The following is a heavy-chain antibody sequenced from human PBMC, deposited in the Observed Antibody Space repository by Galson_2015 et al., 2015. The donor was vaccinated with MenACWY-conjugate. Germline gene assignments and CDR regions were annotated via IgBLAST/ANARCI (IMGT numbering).Heavy chain of an antibody. J-gene: IGHJ6*03. CDR3: ARVATWIHQYYYYMDV. Sequence: SLRLSCAVSGFTFTGYEFNWVRQAPGKGLEWLSYISKSGSPIYYADSVEGRFTISRDNTKKSLFLQMNSLTAGDTAVYYCARVATWIHQYYYYMDVWGKGTTVTVSS. V-gene: IGHV3-48*03. D-gene: IGHD5-18*01. CDR1: GFTFTGYE. CDR2: ISKSGSPI.